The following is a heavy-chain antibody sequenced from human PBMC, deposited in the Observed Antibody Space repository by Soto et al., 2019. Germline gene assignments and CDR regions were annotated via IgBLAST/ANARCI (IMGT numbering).Heavy chain of an antibody. J-gene: IGHJ6*02. Sequence: QVQLQQGGAGLLKPSETLSLTCAVYGGSFSGYYWSWIRQPPGKGLEGIGEINHSGSTNYNPSLKSRVTISVDTSKNQFSLKLSSVTAADTAVYYCATGTTGNTKYYYYYYGMDVWDQGTTVTVSS. CDR1: GGSFSGYY. CDR2: INHSGST. CDR3: ATGTTGNTKYYYYYYGMDV. V-gene: IGHV4-34*01. D-gene: IGHD1-1*01.